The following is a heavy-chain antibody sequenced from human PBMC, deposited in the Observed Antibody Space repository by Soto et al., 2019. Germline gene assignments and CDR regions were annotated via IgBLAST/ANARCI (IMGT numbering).Heavy chain of an antibody. CDR3: ARDRGAVTGQYFDY. Sequence: QVQLEESGGGLVKPGGSLRLSCAASGFTFSAVYMSWIRQAPNKGLEYISYISSSGTSANYADSVKGRFTISRDNAKNPLYLQMNSLRAEDTAVYYGARDRGAVTGQYFDYWGQGALVTVSS. V-gene: IGHV3-11*05. CDR1: GFTFSAVY. CDR2: ISSSGTSA. D-gene: IGHD6-19*01. J-gene: IGHJ4*02.